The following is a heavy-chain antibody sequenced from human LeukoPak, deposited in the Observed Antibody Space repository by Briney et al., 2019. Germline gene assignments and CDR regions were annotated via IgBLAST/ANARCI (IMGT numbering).Heavy chain of an antibody. CDR2: IIPILGIA. V-gene: IGHV1-69*04. J-gene: IGHJ3*02. D-gene: IGHD3-22*01. CDR3: ASTYYYDSSASWAFDI. Sequence: ASVKVSCKASGGTFSSYAISWVRQAPGQGLEWMGRIIPILGIANYAQKFQGRVTITADKSTSTAYMELSSLRSEDTAVYYCASTYYYDSSASWAFDIWGQGTMVTVSS. CDR1: GGTFSSYA.